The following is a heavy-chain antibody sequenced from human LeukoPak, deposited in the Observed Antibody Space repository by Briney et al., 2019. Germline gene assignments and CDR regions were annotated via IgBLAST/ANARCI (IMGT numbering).Heavy chain of an antibody. Sequence: ASVKVSCKASGGTFSSYAISWVRQAPGQGPEWMGWISAYNGNTNYAQKLQGRVTMATDTSTSTAYMELRSLRSDDTAVYYCARDEWFGNPSFDYWGQGTLVTVSS. D-gene: IGHD3-10*01. CDR2: ISAYNGNT. CDR1: GGTFSSYA. CDR3: ARDEWFGNPSFDY. V-gene: IGHV1-18*01. J-gene: IGHJ4*02.